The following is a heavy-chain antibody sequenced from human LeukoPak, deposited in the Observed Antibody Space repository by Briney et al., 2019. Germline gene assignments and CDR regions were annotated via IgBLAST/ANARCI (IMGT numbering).Heavy chain of an antibody. CDR2: INSYSSYI. CDR3: ARDNWSGIGFYFDY. V-gene: IGHV3-21*01. Sequence: PGGSLRLSCAASKFTFSSYSMNWVRQAPGKGLEWVSSINSYSSYIYYADSVKGRFTISRDNAKNSLYLQMNSLRAEDTAVYYCARDNWSGIGFYFDYWGQGTLVTVSS. D-gene: IGHD6-13*01. CDR1: KFTFSSYS. J-gene: IGHJ4*02.